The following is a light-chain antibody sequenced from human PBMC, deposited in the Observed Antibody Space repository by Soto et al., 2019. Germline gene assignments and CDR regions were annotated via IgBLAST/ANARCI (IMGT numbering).Light chain of an antibody. V-gene: IGKV1-5*03. J-gene: IGKJ1*01. Sequence: DIQMTQSPSTLPASVGDRVTITCRASQSISTWLAWYQQKPGKAPNLLIYKASYLASGVPSRFSGGGSGTEVTLTISSLQPDDFATYYCQQYSSYWTFCQGTKVEIK. CDR1: QSISTW. CDR2: KAS. CDR3: QQYSSYWT.